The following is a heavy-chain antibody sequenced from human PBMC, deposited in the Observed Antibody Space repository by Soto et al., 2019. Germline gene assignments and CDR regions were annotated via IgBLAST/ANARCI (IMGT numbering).Heavy chain of an antibody. CDR1: GFTSSSYA. J-gene: IGHJ4*02. CDR3: ARELGYYYDSEGHYDY. Sequence: GGSLRLSCAASGFTSSSYAMHWVRQAPGKGLEWVAVISYDGSNKYYADSVKGRFTISRDNSKNTLYLQMNSLRAEDTAVYYSARELGYYYDSEGHYDYWGQGTLVTVSS. CDR2: ISYDGSNK. V-gene: IGHV3-30-3*01. D-gene: IGHD3-22*01.